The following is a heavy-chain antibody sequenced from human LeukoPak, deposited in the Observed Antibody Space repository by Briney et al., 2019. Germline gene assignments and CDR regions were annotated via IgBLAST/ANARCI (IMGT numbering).Heavy chain of an antibody. CDR1: GGSISSGSNY. V-gene: IGHV4-61*02. J-gene: IGHJ4*02. D-gene: IGHD3-3*01. CDR2: IYTSGST. Sequence: SETLSLTCTVSGGSISSGSNYWSWIRQPAGKGLEWIGRIYTSGSTNYNPSLKSRVTISEDTSKNQFSLKLSSVTAADTAVYYCARDSGHYDFWSGYYTGPFDYWGQGTLVTVSS. CDR3: ARDSGHYDFWSGYYTGPFDY.